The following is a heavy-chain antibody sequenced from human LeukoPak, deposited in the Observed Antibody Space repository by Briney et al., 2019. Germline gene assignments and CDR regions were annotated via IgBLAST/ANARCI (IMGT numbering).Heavy chain of an antibody. V-gene: IGHV3-30*02. CDR3: AKDYSSSWYYFDY. CDR1: GFTFSNFG. J-gene: IGHJ4*02. CDR2: IRYDGTNK. Sequence: GGSLRLSCAASGFTFSNFGMHWVRQAPGMGLQWVAFIRYDGTNKYYADSVKGRFSISRDTSKNTLSLQMISLRAEDTAIYYCAKDYSSSWYYFDYWGQGTLVTVSS. D-gene: IGHD6-13*01.